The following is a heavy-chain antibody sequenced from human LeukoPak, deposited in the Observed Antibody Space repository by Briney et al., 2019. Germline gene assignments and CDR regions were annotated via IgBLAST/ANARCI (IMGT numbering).Heavy chain of an antibody. D-gene: IGHD3-22*01. J-gene: IGHJ6*03. V-gene: IGHV3-30*02. CDR2: IRYDGSNK. CDR1: GFTFSSYG. CDR3: AKGLTYYYDSSGYYYYYYYMGV. Sequence: GGSLRLSCAASGFTFSSYGMHWVRQAPGKGLEWVAFIRYDGSNKYYADSVKGRFTISRDNSKNTLYLQMNSLRAEDTAVYYCAKGLTYYYDSSGYYYYYYYMGVWGKGTTVTVSS.